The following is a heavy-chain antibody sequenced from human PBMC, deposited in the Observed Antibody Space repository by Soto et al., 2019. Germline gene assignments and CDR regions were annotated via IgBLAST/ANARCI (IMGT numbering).Heavy chain of an antibody. J-gene: IGHJ3*01. V-gene: IGHV3-7*01. CDR2: IKPDGSDK. CDR1: GFTFSSYW. Sequence: GGSLRLSCAASGFTFSSYWMSWVRQAPGKGLEWVANIKPDGSDKKYADSVEGRVTISRDNAKNSMYLQMTSLRAEDTAVYYCASYSGRYAFEDWGQGTMVTVSS. D-gene: IGHD4-4*01. CDR3: ASYSGRYAFED.